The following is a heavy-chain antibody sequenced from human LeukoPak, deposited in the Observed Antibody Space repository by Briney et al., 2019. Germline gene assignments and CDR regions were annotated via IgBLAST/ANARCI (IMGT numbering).Heavy chain of an antibody. Sequence: SETLSLTCAVYGGSFSGYYWSWIRQPPGKGLEWIGEINHSGSTNYNPSLKSRVTISVDTSKNQFPLKLSSVTAADTAVYYCAKDYRYYGSGSHMDVWGKGTTVTISS. V-gene: IGHV4-34*01. CDR1: GGSFSGYY. D-gene: IGHD3-10*01. CDR3: AKDYRYYGSGSHMDV. J-gene: IGHJ6*03. CDR2: INHSGST.